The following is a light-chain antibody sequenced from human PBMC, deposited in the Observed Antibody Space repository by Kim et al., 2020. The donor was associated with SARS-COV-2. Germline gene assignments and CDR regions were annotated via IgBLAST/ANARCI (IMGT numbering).Light chain of an antibody. CDR2: AAS. V-gene: IGKV1-8*01. CDR1: QGISSH. J-gene: IGKJ1*01. Sequence: AIRITQSPSSLSASTGDRVTITCRASQGISSHLAWYQQKPGKAPKLLIYAASTLQTGVPSRFSGSGSGTDFTLTISCLQSEDFATYYCQQYYSYPPWTFGQGTKVDNK. CDR3: QQYYSYPPWT.